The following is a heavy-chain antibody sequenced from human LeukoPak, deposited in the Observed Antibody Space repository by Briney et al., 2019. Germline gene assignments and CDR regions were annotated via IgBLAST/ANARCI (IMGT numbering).Heavy chain of an antibody. V-gene: IGHV3-48*03. J-gene: IGHJ6*04. CDR2: ITSSGSTI. CDR3: AELGITMIGGV. D-gene: IGHD3-10*02. Sequence: GGSLRLSCAASGYTFGRFEMNWVRQAPGKGLEWVSYITSSGSTIYYADSVKGRFTISRDNAKNSLYLQMNSLRAEDTAVYYCAELGITMIGGVWGKGTTVTTSS. CDR1: GYTFGRFE.